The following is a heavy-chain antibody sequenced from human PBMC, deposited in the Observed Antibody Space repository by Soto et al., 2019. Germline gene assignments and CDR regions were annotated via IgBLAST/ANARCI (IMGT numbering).Heavy chain of an antibody. V-gene: IGHV3-33*01. Sequence: GSLRLSCAASGFTFSSYGMHWVRQAPGKGLEWVAVIWYDGSNKYYADSVKGRFTISRDNSKNTLYLQMNSLGAEDTAVYYCARGGVDTAMVTFFYWGQGTLVTVSS. J-gene: IGHJ4*02. CDR1: GFTFSSYG. CDR2: IWYDGSNK. CDR3: ARGGVDTAMVTFFY. D-gene: IGHD5-18*01.